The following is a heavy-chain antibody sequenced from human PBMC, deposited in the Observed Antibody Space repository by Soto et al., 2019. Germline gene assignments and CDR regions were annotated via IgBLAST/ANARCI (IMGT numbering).Heavy chain of an antibody. CDR1: GFTLSSYG. V-gene: IGHV3-23*01. J-gene: IGHJ4*02. CDR3: AKDLYSGSPTGFDY. D-gene: IGHD1-26*01. CDR2: ISGSGGST. Sequence: EVQLLESGGGLVQPGGSLRLSCEGSGFTLSSYGMTWVRQAPGKGLEWVSSISGSGGSTFYADSVKGRFTISRDNSKNTLSLQMNRLRAEDTAVYYCAKDLYSGSPTGFDYWGQGTLVTVSS.